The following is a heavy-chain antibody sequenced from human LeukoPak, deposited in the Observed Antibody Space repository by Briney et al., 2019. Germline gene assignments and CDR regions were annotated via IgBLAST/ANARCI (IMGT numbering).Heavy chain of an antibody. D-gene: IGHD2-21*01. CDR3: AKGEPWHIVGGDI. CDR1: GFTFSSYG. Sequence: GGSLRLSCAASGFTFSSYGMHWVRQAPGKGLEWVAVISYDGSNKYYADSVKGRFTISRDNSKNTLYLQMNSLRAEDTAVYCCAKGEPWHIVGGDIWGQGTMVTVSS. J-gene: IGHJ3*02. CDR2: ISYDGSNK. V-gene: IGHV3-30*18.